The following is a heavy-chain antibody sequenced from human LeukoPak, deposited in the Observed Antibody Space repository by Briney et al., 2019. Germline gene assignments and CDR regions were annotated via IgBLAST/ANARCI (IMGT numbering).Heavy chain of an antibody. D-gene: IGHD3-16*01. CDR1: GLPLPNYA. V-gene: IGHV3-23*01. Sequence: AGPLRLSCATSGLPLPNYAMIWLHPAPGQGLEWVAAENGPVDNTYYADSGRGGFFMSREDAKPSVYLQINSLLVGDTARCDCEKGAETDLWGQGTLVTVS. CDR3: EKGAETDL. CDR2: ENGPVDNT. J-gene: IGHJ5*02.